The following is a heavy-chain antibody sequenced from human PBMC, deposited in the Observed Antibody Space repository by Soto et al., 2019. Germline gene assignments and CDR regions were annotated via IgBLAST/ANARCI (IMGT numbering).Heavy chain of an antibody. Sequence: PSETLSLTCTVSGGSISNGYYYWSWVRQNPGKGLEWIGHIYHSGRTYYNPSLKSRVTISVDTSKNQFSLNLSSVTAADTALYYCARWVEVSLDYFDSWGQGTPVTVSS. CDR1: GGSISNGYYY. V-gene: IGHV4-31*03. CDR2: IYHSGRT. J-gene: IGHJ4*02. CDR3: ARWVEVSLDYFDS. D-gene: IGHD2-15*01.